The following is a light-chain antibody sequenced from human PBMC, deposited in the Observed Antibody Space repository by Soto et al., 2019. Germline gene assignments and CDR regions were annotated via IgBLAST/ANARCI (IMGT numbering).Light chain of an antibody. V-gene: IGLV2-11*01. CDR2: DVN. Sequence: QSVLTQPRSVSGSPGQSVAISCTGTSSDVGGYNFVSWYQQYPGKAPKLIIYDVNKRPSGVPDRFSGSKSGNTASLTISGLQADDEADYYCCSYAGSYTLGVFGGGTKLTVL. J-gene: IGLJ3*02. CDR3: CSYAGSYTLGV. CDR1: SSDVGGYNF.